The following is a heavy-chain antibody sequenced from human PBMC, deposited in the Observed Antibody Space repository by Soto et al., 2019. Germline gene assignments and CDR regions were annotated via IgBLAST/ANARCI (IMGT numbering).Heavy chain of an antibody. CDR2: ISAYNGNT. CDR3: SRDVEAQIIDY. J-gene: IGHJ4*02. D-gene: IGHD1-1*01. V-gene: IGHV1-18*01. Sequence: QVQLVQSGAEVKKPGASVKVSCKASGYTFTSYGIIWGRQAPGQGLEWMGWISAYNGNTKYAQKLQGRVTIATDTSTSTTYMELRSLKSDDAAVYYCSRDVEAQIIDYWGQGTLVTVSS. CDR1: GYTFTSYG.